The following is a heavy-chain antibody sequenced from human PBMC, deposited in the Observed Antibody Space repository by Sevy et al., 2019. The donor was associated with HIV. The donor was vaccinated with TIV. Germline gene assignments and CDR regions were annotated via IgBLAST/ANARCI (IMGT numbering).Heavy chain of an antibody. CDR3: ARRHCSSTSCYAPFDY. Sequence: GESLKISCKGSGYSFTSYWIGWVRQMPGKGLEWMGIIYPGDSDTRYSPSFQGQVTISADKSIGTAYLQWSSLKASDTAMYYCARRHCSSTSCYAPFDYWGQGTLVTVSS. CDR1: GYSFTSYW. D-gene: IGHD2-2*01. V-gene: IGHV5-51*01. CDR2: IYPGDSDT. J-gene: IGHJ4*02.